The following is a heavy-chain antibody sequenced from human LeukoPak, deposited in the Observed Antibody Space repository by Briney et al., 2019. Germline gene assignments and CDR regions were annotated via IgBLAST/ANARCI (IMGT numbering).Heavy chain of an antibody. D-gene: IGHD5-18*01. V-gene: IGHV1-69*05. CDR3: TRSYGYSYGYLFFDY. CDR1: GGAFSSYA. J-gene: IGHJ4*02. Sequence: SVKVSCKASGGAFSSYAISWVRQAPGQGLEWMGRIIPIFGTANYAQKFQGRVTITTDESTSTAYMELSSLRSEDTAVYYCTRSYGYSYGYLFFDYWGQGTLVTVSS. CDR2: IIPIFGTA.